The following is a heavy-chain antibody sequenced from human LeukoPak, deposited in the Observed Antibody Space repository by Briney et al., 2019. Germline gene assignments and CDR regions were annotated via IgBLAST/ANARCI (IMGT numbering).Heavy chain of an antibody. CDR3: AKEGSSGWYVH. CDR1: GFTFSSYS. D-gene: IGHD6-19*01. CDR2: ISGSGGST. Sequence: GSLRLSCAASGFTFSSYSMNWVRQAPGKGLEWVSAISGSGGSTYYADSVKGRFTISRDNSKNTLYLQMNSLRAEDTAVYYCAKEGSSGWYVHWGQGTLVTVSS. J-gene: IGHJ5*02. V-gene: IGHV3-23*01.